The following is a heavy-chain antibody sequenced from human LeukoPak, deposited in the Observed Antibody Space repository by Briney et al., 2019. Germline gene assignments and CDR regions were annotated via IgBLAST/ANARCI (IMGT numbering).Heavy chain of an antibody. CDR2: IYYTGKN. D-gene: IGHD5-12*01. V-gene: IGHV4-59*08. CDR3: VRRDSGWNYFVY. CDR1: GGSINSHY. J-gene: IGHJ4*02. Sequence: SETLSLTCAVSGGSINSHYWGWIRQPPGKGLQWIWDIYYTGKNNYNPSLKSRVTKSLDTSKDHLSLTLTSVLAADTAIYCCVRRDSGWNYFVYWGQGILVTVSS.